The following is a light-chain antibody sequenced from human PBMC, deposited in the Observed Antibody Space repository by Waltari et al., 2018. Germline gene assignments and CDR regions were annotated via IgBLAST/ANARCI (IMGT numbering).Light chain of an antibody. CDR1: QSVGSY. V-gene: IGKV3-11*01. J-gene: IGKJ4*01. CDR3: QQRSNWPLT. CDR2: DAS. Sequence: EIVLTQSPATLSLSPGERATLSCRASQSVGSYLGWYQQNPGQAPRLLIYDASNRATGIPARFSGGGSGTDFTLTISSLEPEDFAVYYCQQRSNWPLTFGGGTKVEIK.